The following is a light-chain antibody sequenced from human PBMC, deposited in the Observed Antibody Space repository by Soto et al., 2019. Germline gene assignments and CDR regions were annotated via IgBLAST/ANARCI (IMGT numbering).Light chain of an antibody. CDR1: SSDVGSYNR. CDR2: EVS. V-gene: IGLV2-18*02. CDR3: SSYTSSSTFVV. J-gene: IGLJ2*01. Sequence: QSALTQPPSVSGSPGQSVTISCTGTSSDVGSYNRVSWYQQPPGTAPKLMIYEVSNRPSGVPDRFSGSKSGNTASLTISGLQAEDEADDYCSSYTSSSTFVVFGGGTKVTVL.